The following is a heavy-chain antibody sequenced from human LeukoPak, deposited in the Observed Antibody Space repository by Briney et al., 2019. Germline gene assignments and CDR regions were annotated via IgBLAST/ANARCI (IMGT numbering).Heavy chain of an antibody. J-gene: IGHJ2*01. V-gene: IGHV3-23*01. D-gene: IGHD5-12*01. CDR1: GFTFSSYA. CDR3: ARVRKYSGYYSWYFDL. CDR2: ISGSGGST. Sequence: GGSLRLSCAASGFTFSSYAMSWVRQAPGKGLEWVSAISGSGGSTYYADSVKGRFTISRENAKNSLYLQMNSLRAGDTAVYYCARVRKYSGYYSWYFDLWGRGTLVTVSS.